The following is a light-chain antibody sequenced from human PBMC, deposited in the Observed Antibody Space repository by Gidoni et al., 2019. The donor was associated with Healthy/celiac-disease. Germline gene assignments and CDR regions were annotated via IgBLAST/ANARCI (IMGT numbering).Light chain of an antibody. J-gene: IGKJ4*01. CDR1: QSVSSSY. Sequence: EIVLTQSPDTLSLSPGERPTLSCRASQSVSSSYLAWYQQTPGQAPRLLIYGASSRATGIPDRFSGSGSGTDFTLTISRLEPEDFAVYYCQQYGSSLTCGGGTKVEIK. CDR2: GAS. CDR3: QQYGSSLT. V-gene: IGKV3-20*01.